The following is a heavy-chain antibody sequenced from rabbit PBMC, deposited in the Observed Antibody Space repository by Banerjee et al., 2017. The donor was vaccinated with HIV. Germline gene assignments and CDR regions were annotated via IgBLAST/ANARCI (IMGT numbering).Heavy chain of an antibody. CDR3: ARATGYPYAYNL. D-gene: IGHD6-1*01. CDR2: IYTSIGST. CDR1: GIDFSSSYY. V-gene: IGHV1S40*01. J-gene: IGHJ4*01. Sequence: QSLEESGGDLVKPGASLTLTCKASGIDFSSSYYMCWVRQAPGKGLEWIACIYTSIGSTYYASWAKGRFTISKTSSTTVTLQMTSLTAADTATYFCARATGYPYAYNLWGPGTLVTVS.